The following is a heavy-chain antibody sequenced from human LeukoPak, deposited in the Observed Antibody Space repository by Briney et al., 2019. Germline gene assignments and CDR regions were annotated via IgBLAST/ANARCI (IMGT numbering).Heavy chain of an antibody. CDR2: IIPIFGTA. CDR3: ARDRCSGGSCYGYYYGMDV. V-gene: IGHV1-69*13. CDR1: GYTFTSYG. D-gene: IGHD2-15*01. Sequence: SVKVSCKASGYTFTSYGISWVRQAPGQGLEWVGGIIPIFGTANYAQKFQGRVTITADESTSTAYMELSSLRSEDTAVYYCARDRCSGGSCYGYYYGMDVWGQGTTVTVSS. J-gene: IGHJ6*02.